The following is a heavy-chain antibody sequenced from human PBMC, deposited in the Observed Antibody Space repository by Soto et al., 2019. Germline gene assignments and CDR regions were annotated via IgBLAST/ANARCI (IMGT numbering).Heavy chain of an antibody. Sequence: SETLSLTCTVSGGSISSTSSSYYWGWIRQPPGKGLGWIAGIYYTGTTFYNPSLKSRVTVSVDTSKTQFSLKLTSVTAADTAVYFCARASVVALAKFGGVWGLDWIDTWGQGTLVTVSS. CDR1: GGSISSTSSSYY. D-gene: IGHD3-16*01. CDR2: IYYTGTT. CDR3: ARASVVALAKFGGVWGLDWIDT. V-gene: IGHV4-39*01. J-gene: IGHJ5*02.